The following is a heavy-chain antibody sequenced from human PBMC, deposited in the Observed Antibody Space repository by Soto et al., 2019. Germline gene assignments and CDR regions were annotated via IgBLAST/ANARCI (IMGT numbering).Heavy chain of an antibody. J-gene: IGHJ2*01. CDR3: ARHGRGHYGDPRGGGWYFDL. CDR1: GGSISSSSYY. Sequence: QLQLQESGPGLVKPSETLSLTCTVSGGSISSSSYYWGWIRQPPGKGLEWIGSIYYSGSTYYNPSLKSRVTMSVDTSKNQFSLKLSSVTAADTAVYYCARHGRGHYGDPRGGGWYFDLWGRGTLVTVSS. CDR2: IYYSGST. D-gene: IGHD4-17*01. V-gene: IGHV4-39*01.